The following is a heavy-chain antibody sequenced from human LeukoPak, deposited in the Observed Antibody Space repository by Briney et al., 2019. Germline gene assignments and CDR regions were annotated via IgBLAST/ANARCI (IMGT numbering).Heavy chain of an antibody. Sequence: ASVKVSCKASGYTFTSYDINWVQQATGQGLEWVGWMNPNSGNTGYAQKFQGRVTMTRNTSISTAYMELSSLRSEDTAVYYCARGRGYCSSTSCSGIAFDIWGQGTMVTVSS. CDR2: MNPNSGNT. CDR3: ARGRGYCSSTSCSGIAFDI. V-gene: IGHV1-8*01. CDR1: GYTFTSYD. J-gene: IGHJ3*02. D-gene: IGHD2-2*01.